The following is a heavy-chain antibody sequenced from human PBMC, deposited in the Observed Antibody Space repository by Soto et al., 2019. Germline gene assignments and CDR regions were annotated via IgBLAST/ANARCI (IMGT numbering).Heavy chain of an antibody. CDR1: GFTVSSNY. CDR2: IYSGGST. D-gene: IGHD3-22*01. J-gene: IGHJ4*02. V-gene: IGHV3-53*01. CDR3: ASIDSSGYYLDY. Sequence: GGSLRLSCAASGFTVSSNYMSWVRQAPGKGLEWVSVIYSGGSTYYADSVKGRFTISRDNSKNTLYLQMNSLRAEDTAVYYCASIDSSGYYLDYWSQGTLVTVSS.